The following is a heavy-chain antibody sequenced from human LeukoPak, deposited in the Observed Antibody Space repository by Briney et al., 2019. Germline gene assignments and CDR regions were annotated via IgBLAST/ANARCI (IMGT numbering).Heavy chain of an antibody. CDR2: FDPEDGET. V-gene: IGHV1-24*01. Sequence: VASVKVPCKVSGYTLTELSMHWVRQAPGKGLEWMGGFDPEDGETIYAQKFQGRVTMTEDTSTDTAYMELSSLRSEDTAVYYCASADIAARNFDYWGQGTLVTVSS. D-gene: IGHD6-6*01. CDR1: GYTLTELS. CDR3: ASADIAARNFDY. J-gene: IGHJ4*02.